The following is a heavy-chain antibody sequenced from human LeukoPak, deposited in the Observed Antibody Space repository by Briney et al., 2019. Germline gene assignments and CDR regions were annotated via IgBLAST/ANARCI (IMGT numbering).Heavy chain of an antibody. CDR1: GFTFTSYA. J-gene: IGHJ4*02. CDR2: ISGSGAGT. Sequence: PGGSLRLSCAASGFTFTSYAMSWVRQAPGKGLEWVSTISGSGAGTYYADSVKGRFTISRDNSKNTLHLQMNSLRPEDTAVYFCAKALSYGAKSMFDYWGQGTLVTVSS. CDR3: AKALSYGAKSMFDY. D-gene: IGHD4-23*01. V-gene: IGHV3-23*01.